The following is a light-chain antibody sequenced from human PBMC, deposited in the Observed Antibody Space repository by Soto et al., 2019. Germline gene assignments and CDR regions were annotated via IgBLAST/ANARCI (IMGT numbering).Light chain of an antibody. CDR3: CSYAGSVV. Sequence: QSALTQPASVSGSPGQSITISCTGTSSDVGSYNLVSWYQQHPGKAPKLMIYEGSKRPSGVSNRFSGSKSGNTASLTSSGLQAEDEADYYCCSYAGSVVFGGGTKLTVL. J-gene: IGLJ2*01. V-gene: IGLV2-23*01. CDR1: SSDVGSYNL. CDR2: EGS.